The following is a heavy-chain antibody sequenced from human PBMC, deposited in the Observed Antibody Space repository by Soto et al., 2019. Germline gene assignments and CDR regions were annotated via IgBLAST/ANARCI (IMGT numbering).Heavy chain of an antibody. J-gene: IGHJ4*02. CDR1: GGSISSYY. V-gene: IGHV4-59*12. Sequence: PSETLSLTCTVSGGSISSYYWSWIRQPPGKGLEWIGYIYYSGSTNYNPSLKSRVTISVDTSKNQFSLKLSSVTAADTAVYYCARTPVVPAAQNDYWGQGTLVTVSS. CDR2: IYYSGST. CDR3: ARTPVVPAAQNDY. D-gene: IGHD2-2*01.